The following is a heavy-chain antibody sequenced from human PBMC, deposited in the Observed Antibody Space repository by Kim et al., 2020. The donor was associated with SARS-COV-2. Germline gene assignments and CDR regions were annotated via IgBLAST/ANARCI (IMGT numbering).Heavy chain of an antibody. V-gene: IGHV3-21*01. CDR2: ISSSSSYI. Sequence: GGSLRLSCAASGFTFSSYSMNWVRQAPGKGLEWVSSISSSSSYIYYADSVKGRFTISRDNAKNSLYLQMNSLRAEDTAVYYCARDQLVYDKMTTVTDFYYYGMDVWGQGTTVTVSS. J-gene: IGHJ6*02. CDR1: GFTFSSYS. CDR3: ARDQLVYDKMTTVTDFYYYGMDV. D-gene: IGHD4-4*01.